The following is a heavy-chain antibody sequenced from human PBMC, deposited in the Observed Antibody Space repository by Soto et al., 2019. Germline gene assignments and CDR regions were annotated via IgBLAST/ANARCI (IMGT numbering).Heavy chain of an antibody. CDR1: GGSISSGGYY. V-gene: IGHV4-30-4*01. D-gene: IGHD5-12*01. Sequence: PSETLSLTCTVSGGSISSGGYYWSWIRHPPGKGLEWIGYIYYSGSTYYNPSLKSRVTISVDTSKNQFSLKLSSVTAADTAVYYCARACQEMATIAAWFDPSGHGTLVSVSS. CDR2: IYYSGST. J-gene: IGHJ5*02. CDR3: ARACQEMATIAAWFDP.